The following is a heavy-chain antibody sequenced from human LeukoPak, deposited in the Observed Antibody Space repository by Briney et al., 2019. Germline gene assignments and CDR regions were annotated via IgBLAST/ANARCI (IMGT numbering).Heavy chain of an antibody. CDR2: INHSGST. V-gene: IGHV4-34*01. J-gene: IGHJ4*02. Sequence: SETLSLTCAVYGGSFSEYYWSWIRQPPGKGLEWIGEINHSGSTNYNPSLKSRVTISVDTSKKHFSLKLSSVTAADTAVYYCARVPADYGDYSFDYWGQGTLVTVSS. CDR3: ARVPADYGDYSFDY. D-gene: IGHD4-17*01. CDR1: GGSFSEYY.